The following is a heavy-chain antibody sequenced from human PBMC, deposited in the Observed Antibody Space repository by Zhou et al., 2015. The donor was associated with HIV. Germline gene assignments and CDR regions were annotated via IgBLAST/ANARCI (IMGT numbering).Heavy chain of an antibody. CDR2: INPSGGST. V-gene: IGHV1-46*01. D-gene: IGHD3-3*01. CDR3: ARDGPVLRFLEWLSLNAFDI. J-gene: IGHJ3*02. CDR1: GYTFTSYY. Sequence: QVQLVQSGAEVKKPGASVKVSCKASGYTFTSYYMHWVRQAPGQGLEWMGIINPSGGSTSYAQKFQGRVTMTRDTSTSTVYMELSSLRSEDTAVYYCARDGPVLRFLEWLSLNAFDIWGQGTMVTVSS.